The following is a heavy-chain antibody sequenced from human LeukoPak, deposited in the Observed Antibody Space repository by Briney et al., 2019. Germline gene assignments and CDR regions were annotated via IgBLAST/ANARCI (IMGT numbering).Heavy chain of an antibody. V-gene: IGHV3-74*01. J-gene: IGHJ6*02. CDR2: IKSDGSIT. Sequence: GGSLTLSCATSGFTFSHYWMLWVRQAPGKGLVWVSNIKSDGSITNYADSVRGRFTISRDNAKNILYLQINSLRAEDTAVYYCGRDNNYKLDVSGHGTTVTVSS. D-gene: IGHD4-11*01. CDR1: GFTFSHYW. CDR3: GRDNNYKLDV.